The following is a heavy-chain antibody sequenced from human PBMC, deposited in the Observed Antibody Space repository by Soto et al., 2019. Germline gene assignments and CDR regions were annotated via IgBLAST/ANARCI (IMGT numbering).Heavy chain of an antibody. V-gene: IGHV4-34*01. CDR3: ARLYSSSSGEGNY. Sequence: SETLSLTCAVYGGSFSGYYWSWIRQPPGKGLEWIGEINHSGSTNYNPSLKSRVTISVDTSKNQFSLKLSSVTAADTAVYYCARLYSSSSGEGNYWGEGTLVTVSS. CDR1: GGSFSGYY. D-gene: IGHD6-6*01. CDR2: INHSGST. J-gene: IGHJ4*02.